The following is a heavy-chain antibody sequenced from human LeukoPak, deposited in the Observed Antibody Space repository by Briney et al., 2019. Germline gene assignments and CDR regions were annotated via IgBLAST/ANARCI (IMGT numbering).Heavy chain of an antibody. CDR2: VNHGGST. D-gene: IGHD6-19*01. CDR1: GGSFSNYF. J-gene: IGHJ4*02. V-gene: IGHV4-34*01. Sequence: PSETLSLTCAAYGGSFSNYFWSWIRQPPGKGLEWIGEVNHGGSTNYNPSLKSRVTISVDTAKNQLSLKLSSVTAADTAVYYCSRGGGVAVADHFFDYWGQGTLVTVSS. CDR3: SRGGGVAVADHFFDY.